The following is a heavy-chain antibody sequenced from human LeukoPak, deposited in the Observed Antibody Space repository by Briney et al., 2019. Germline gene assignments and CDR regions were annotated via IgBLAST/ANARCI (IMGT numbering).Heavy chain of an antibody. CDR3: ARDGDYDYYYCMDV. CDR2: IIPIFGTA. J-gene: IGHJ6*03. V-gene: IGHV1-69*05. D-gene: IGHD4-17*01. Sequence: SVKVSCKASGGTFSSYAISWVRQAPGQGPEWMGRIIPIFGTANYAQKFQGRVTITTDESTSTAYMELSSLRSEDTAVYYCARDGDYDYYYCMDVWGKGTTVTVSS. CDR1: GGTFSSYA.